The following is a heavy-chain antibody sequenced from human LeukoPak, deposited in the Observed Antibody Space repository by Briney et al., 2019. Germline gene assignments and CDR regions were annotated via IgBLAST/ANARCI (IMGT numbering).Heavy chain of an antibody. CDR1: GGSFSGYY. V-gene: IGHV4-34*01. CDR2: INHSGST. Sequence: SEALSLTCAVYGGSFSGYYWSWIRQPPGKGLEWIGEINHSGSTNYNPSLKSRVTISVDTSKNQFSLKLSSVTAADMAVYYCATHPLLDYWGQGSLVTVSS. CDR3: ATHPLLDY. J-gene: IGHJ4*02. D-gene: IGHD3-16*02.